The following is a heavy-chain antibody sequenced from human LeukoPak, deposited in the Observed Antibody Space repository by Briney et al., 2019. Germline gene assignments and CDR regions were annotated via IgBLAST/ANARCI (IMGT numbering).Heavy chain of an antibody. CDR2: FDPEDGET. Sequence: ASVKVSCKVSGYTLTELSMHWVRQAPGKGLEWMGGFDPEDGETIYAQKFQGRVTMTEDTSTDTAYMELSSLRSVDTAVHYCAAYDILTGQRGLGYWGQGTLVTVSS. J-gene: IGHJ4*02. CDR3: AAYDILTGQRGLGY. D-gene: IGHD3-9*01. V-gene: IGHV1-24*01. CDR1: GYTLTELS.